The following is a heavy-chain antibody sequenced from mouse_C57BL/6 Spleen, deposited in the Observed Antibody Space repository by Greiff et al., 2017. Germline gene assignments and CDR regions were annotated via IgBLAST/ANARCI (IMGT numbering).Heavy chain of an antibody. V-gene: IGHV5-6*01. CDR1: GFTFSSYG. J-gene: IGHJ2*01. D-gene: IGHD1-1*02. Sequence: EVQVVESGGDLVKPGGSLKLSCAASGFTFSSYGMSWVRQTPDKRLEWVATISSGGSYTYYPDSVKGRFTISRDNAKNTLYLQMSSLKSEDTAMYYCARRSYGDYFDYWGQGTTLTVSS. CDR2: ISSGGSYT. CDR3: ARRSYGDYFDY.